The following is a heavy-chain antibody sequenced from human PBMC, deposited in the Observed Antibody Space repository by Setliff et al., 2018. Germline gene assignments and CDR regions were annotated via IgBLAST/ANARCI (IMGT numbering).Heavy chain of an antibody. Sequence: SETLSLTCTVSGDSISSGSYYWSWIRQHPGKGLEWIGYIHHSGETFYNPSLRSRVTISVDTSKNQFSLKINSVTAADTAVYYCARGHCSSGECPNYFDPWGQGTQVTVSS. CDR3: ARGHCSSGECPNYFDP. CDR2: IHHSGET. D-gene: IGHD2-15*01. CDR1: GDSISSGSYY. V-gene: IGHV4-31*03. J-gene: IGHJ5*02.